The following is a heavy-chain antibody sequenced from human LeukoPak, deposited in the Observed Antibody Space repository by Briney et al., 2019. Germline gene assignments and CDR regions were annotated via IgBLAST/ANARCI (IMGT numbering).Heavy chain of an antibody. Sequence: GASVKVSCKASGYTFTSFYMHWVRQAPGQGLEWMGIINPSGGSTSYAQRFHGRVTMTRDTSTSTVYMELSSMRSEDTAVYYCARDGETGSHLGDYYYYYAMDVWGKGTTVTVSS. CDR2: INPSGGST. J-gene: IGHJ6*04. CDR3: ARDGETGSHLGDYYYYYAMDV. D-gene: IGHD3-10*01. V-gene: IGHV1-46*01. CDR1: GYTFTSFY.